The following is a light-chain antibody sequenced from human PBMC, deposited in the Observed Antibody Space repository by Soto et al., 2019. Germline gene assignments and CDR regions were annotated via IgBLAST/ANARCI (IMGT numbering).Light chain of an antibody. J-gene: IGLJ1*01. CDR1: FSDVGGYAD. CDR3: RSHTRGGPVV. CDR2: EVT. Sequence: QSALTQPASVSGSPGQSIAISCTGTFSDVGGYADVSWYQQQPDKAPKLMIYEVTPRPSGVSNRFSGSGSGNTAALTISGPEHEDEDDYSCRSHTRGGPVVFGGGTKVTVL. V-gene: IGLV2-14*01.